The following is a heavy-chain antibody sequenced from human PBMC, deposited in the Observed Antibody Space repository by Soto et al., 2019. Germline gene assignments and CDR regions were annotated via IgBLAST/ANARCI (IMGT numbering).Heavy chain of an antibody. Sequence: SETLSLTCAVYGGSFSGYYWSWIRQPPGKGLEWIGEINHSGSTNYNPSLKSRVTISVDTPKNQFSLKLSSVTAADTAVYYCASLSVVPAAIRNHNWFDPWGQGTLVTVSS. CDR2: INHSGST. CDR1: GGSFSGYY. CDR3: ASLSVVPAAIRNHNWFDP. J-gene: IGHJ5*02. V-gene: IGHV4-34*01. D-gene: IGHD2-2*02.